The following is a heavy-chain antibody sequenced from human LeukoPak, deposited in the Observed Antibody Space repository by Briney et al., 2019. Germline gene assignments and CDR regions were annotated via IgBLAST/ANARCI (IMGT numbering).Heavy chain of an antibody. CDR1: GFTFSSYSMN. D-gene: IGHD2-2*01. Sequence: PGGSLRLSCAASGFTFSSYSMNWVRQPPGKGLEWIGSIYYSGSTYYNPSLKSRVTISVDTSKNQFSLKLSSVTAADTAVYYCARHPSGRYCSSTSCSYYFDYWGQGTLVTVSS. CDR2: IYYSGST. CDR3: ARHPSGRYCSSTSCSYYFDY. V-gene: IGHV4-39*01. J-gene: IGHJ4*02.